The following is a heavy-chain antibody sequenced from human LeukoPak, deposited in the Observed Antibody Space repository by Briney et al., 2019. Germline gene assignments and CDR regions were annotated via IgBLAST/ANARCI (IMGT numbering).Heavy chain of an antibody. CDR2: TWYGGTNK. CDR1: GFSLRSYG. J-gene: IGHJ4*02. D-gene: IGHD1-26*01. CDR3: AKDTSPTGVVGSTSGYYFDY. Sequence: PGGSLRLSCAAPGFSLRSYGMHWVRQAPGKGREGVAVTWYGGTNKYYADSVKGRFTISRDNSKNTLYVQMDSLRAEDTAVYYCAKDTSPTGVVGSTSGYYFDYWGQGTLVTVSS. V-gene: IGHV3-30*02.